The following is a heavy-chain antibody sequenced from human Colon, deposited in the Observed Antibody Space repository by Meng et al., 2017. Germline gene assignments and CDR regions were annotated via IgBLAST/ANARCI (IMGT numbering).Heavy chain of an antibody. CDR1: GLPFRAPG. Sequence: LESGGVLAQAGGAFMLSGPGFGLPFRAPGMAWIRQAPGKGLEWVSGIFGSGKTYYADSVKGRFTISRDNAKNMLYPQMNSLRGEDTAVYFCVKDLIGVGPEFWGQGTLVTVSS. J-gene: IGHJ4*02. V-gene: IGHV3-23*01. CDR3: VKDLIGVGPEF. D-gene: IGHD1-14*01. CDR2: IFGSGKT.